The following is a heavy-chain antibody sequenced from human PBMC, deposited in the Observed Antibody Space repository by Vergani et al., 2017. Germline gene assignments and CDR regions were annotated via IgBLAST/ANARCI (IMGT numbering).Heavy chain of an antibody. CDR3: ARDLGEPTGSDAFDI. V-gene: IGHV1-46*01. CDR1: GYTFTSYY. Sequence: QVQLVQSGAEVKKPGASVKVSCKASGYTFTSYYMHWVRQAPGQGLEWMGIINPSGGSTSYAQKFQGRVTMTRDTSTSTVYMELSSLRSEDTAVYYCARDLGEPTGSDAFDIWGQGTMVTVSS. J-gene: IGHJ3*02. D-gene: IGHD3-10*01. CDR2: INPSGGST.